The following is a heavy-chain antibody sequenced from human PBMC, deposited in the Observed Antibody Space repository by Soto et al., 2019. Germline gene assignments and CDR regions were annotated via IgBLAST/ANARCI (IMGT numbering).Heavy chain of an antibody. CDR3: ARDPEYSVYDSDY. J-gene: IGHJ4*02. Sequence: GAPVKVSLQASCYTLSSYCISWVRQAPGQGLEWMGWISAYNGNTNYAQKLQGRVTMTTDTSTSTAYMELRSLRSDDTAVYYCARDPEYSVYDSDYWGQGTLVTVSS. CDR2: ISAYNGNT. D-gene: IGHD5-12*01. V-gene: IGHV1-18*01. CDR1: CYTLSSYC.